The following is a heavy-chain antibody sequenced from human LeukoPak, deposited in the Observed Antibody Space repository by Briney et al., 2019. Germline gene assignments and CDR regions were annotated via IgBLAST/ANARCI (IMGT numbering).Heavy chain of an antibody. CDR3: AREPRSSPRDYYGMDV. CDR1: GGSISSYY. Sequence: PSETLSLTCTVSGGSISSYYWSWIRQPPGKGLEWIGYIYYSGSTNYNPSLKSRVTISVDTSKNQFSLKLSSVTAADTAVYYCAREPRSSPRDYYGMDVWGQGTTVTVSS. V-gene: IGHV4-59*01. D-gene: IGHD6-13*01. CDR2: IYYSGST. J-gene: IGHJ6*02.